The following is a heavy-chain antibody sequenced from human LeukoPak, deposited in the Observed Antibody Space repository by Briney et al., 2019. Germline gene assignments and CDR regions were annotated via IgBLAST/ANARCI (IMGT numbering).Heavy chain of an antibody. CDR3: AKFWELAPSNYYYGMDV. CDR2: ISYDGSNK. J-gene: IGHJ6*02. CDR1: GFTFSSYG. V-gene: IGHV3-30*18. D-gene: IGHD1-26*01. Sequence: GGSLRLSCAASGFTFSSYGMHWVRQAPGKGLEWVAVISYDGSNKYYADSVKGRFTISRDNSKNTLYLQMNSLRAEDTAVYYCAKFWELAPSNYYYGMDVWGQGTTVTVSS.